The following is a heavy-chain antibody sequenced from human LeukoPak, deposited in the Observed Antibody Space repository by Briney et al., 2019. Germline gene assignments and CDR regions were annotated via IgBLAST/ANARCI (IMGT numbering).Heavy chain of an antibody. CDR3: ARDGGYCSGGSCNNWFDP. CDR1: GFTFSTYT. CDR2: ISRSSSSI. Sequence: GGSLRLSCVASGFTFSTYTMNWVRQAPGKGLEWVSSISRSSSSIYYADSVKGRFPISRDNAKNSLYLQMNSLRAEDTAVYYCARDGGYCSGGSCNNWFDPWGQGTLVTVSS. D-gene: IGHD2-15*01. J-gene: IGHJ5*02. V-gene: IGHV3-21*01.